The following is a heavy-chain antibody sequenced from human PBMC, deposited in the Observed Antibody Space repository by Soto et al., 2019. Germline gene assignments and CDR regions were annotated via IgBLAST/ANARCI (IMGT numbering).Heavy chain of an antibody. J-gene: IGHJ6*02. V-gene: IGHV3-23*01. CDR3: AKGEQLVQKYYYYYGMDV. D-gene: IGHD6-13*01. Sequence: GGSLRLSCAASGFTFSSYAMIWVRQAPGKGLEWVSAISGSGGSTYYADSVKGRFTISRDNSKNTLYLQMNSLRAEDTAVYYCAKGEQLVQKYYYYYGMDVWGQGTTVTVSS. CDR1: GFTFSSYA. CDR2: ISGSGGST.